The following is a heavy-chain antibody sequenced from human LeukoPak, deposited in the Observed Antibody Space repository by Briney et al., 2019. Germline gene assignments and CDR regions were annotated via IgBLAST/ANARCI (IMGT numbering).Heavy chain of an antibody. CDR2: IRSKANSYAT. D-gene: IGHD6-13*01. CDR1: GFTFSGSA. V-gene: IGHV3-73*01. CDR3: TSPGLYSSSWYDYFDY. J-gene: IGHJ4*02. Sequence: GGSLRLSCAASGFTFSGSAMHWVRQASGKGLEWVGRIRSKANSYATAYAASAKGRFTISRDDSKNTAYLQMNSLKTEDTAVYYCTSPGLYSSSWYDYFDYWGQGTLVTVSS.